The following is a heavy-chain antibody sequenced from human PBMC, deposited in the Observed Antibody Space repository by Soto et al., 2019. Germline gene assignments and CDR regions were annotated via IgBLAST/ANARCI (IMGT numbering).Heavy chain of an antibody. CDR3: ARHDCISSSCYYYYYYVMDV. D-gene: IGHD2-2*01. Sequence: SVKVSCKASGGTFSSYAICWVRQAPGQGLEWMGGIIPIFGTANYAQKFQGRVTITADESTSTAYMELSSLRSEDTAVYYCARHDCISSSCYYYYYYVMDVWGQGTTVTVSS. CDR1: GGTFSSYA. V-gene: IGHV1-69*13. J-gene: IGHJ6*02. CDR2: IIPIFGTA.